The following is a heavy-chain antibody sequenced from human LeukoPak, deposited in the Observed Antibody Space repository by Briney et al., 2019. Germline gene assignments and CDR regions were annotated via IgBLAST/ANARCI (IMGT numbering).Heavy chain of an antibody. CDR1: GGSFSGYY. CDR3: ARLLGSHINYFDP. CDR2: IYYSGST. Sequence: SETLSLTCAVYGGSFSGYYWSWIRQPPGKGLEWIGSIYYSGSTYYNPSLKSRVTISVDTSKNQFSLKLSSVTAADTAVYYCARLLGSHINYFDPWGQGTLVTVSS. J-gene: IGHJ5*02. V-gene: IGHV4-34*01. D-gene: IGHD2-21*01.